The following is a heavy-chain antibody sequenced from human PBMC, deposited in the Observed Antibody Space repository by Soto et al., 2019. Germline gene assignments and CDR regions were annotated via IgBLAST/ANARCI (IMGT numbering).Heavy chain of an antibody. D-gene: IGHD6-25*01. CDR2: FDPEDGET. CDR3: ATSGWNSTGEVFAG. V-gene: IGHV1-24*01. CDR1: GYTLTELS. Sequence: ASVKVSCKVSGYTLTELSMHWVRQAPGKGLEWMGGFDPEDGETIYAQKFQGRVTMTEDTSTDTAYMELSSLRSEDTAVYYCATSGWNSTGEVFAGGGQGTPVAVAA. J-gene: IGHJ1*01.